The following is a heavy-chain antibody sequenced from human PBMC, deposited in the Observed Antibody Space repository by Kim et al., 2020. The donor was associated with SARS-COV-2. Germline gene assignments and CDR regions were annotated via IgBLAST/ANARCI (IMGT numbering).Heavy chain of an antibody. CDR2: ISYDGSNK. D-gene: IGHD7-27*01. Sequence: GGSLRLSCAASGFTFSSYGMHWVRQAPGKGLEWVAVISYDGSNKYYADSVKGRFTISRDNSKNTLYLQMNSLRAEDTAVYYCAKDLSAVGNSAFDIWGQG. V-gene: IGHV3-30*18. CDR3: AKDLSAVGNSAFDI. CDR1: GFTFSSYG. J-gene: IGHJ3*02.